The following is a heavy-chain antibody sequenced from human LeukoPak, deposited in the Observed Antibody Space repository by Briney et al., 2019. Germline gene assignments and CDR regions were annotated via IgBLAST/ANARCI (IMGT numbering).Heavy chain of an antibody. CDR3: AKVVGYGDSSGYPDY. V-gene: IGHV3-23*01. CDR2: ISGSGGST. CDR1: GFTFSSYA. Sequence: PGGSLRLSCAASGFTFSSYAMSWVRQAPGKGLEWVSAISGSGGSTYYADSVKGRFTISRDNSKNTLYLQMNSLGAEDTAVYYCAKVVGYGDSSGYPDYWGQGTLVTVSS. D-gene: IGHD3-22*01. J-gene: IGHJ4*02.